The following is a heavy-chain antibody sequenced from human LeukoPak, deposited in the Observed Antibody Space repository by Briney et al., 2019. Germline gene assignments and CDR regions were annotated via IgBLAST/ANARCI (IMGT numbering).Heavy chain of an antibody. CDR2: ISTYNGDT. V-gene: IGHV1-18*01. CDR1: GYTFTSYG. D-gene: IGHD3-3*01. Sequence: ASVKVSCKASGYTFTSYGISWVRQAPGQGLEWMGWISTYNGDTNFAQNLQGRVTMTTDTSTSTAYMELRSLRSDDTAVYYCASSGSGYYVMDVWGQGTTVTVSS. J-gene: IGHJ6*02. CDR3: ASSGSGYYVMDV.